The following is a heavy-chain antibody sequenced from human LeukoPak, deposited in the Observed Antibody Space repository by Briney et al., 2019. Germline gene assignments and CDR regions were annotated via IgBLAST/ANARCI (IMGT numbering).Heavy chain of an antibody. V-gene: IGHV4-59*08. CDR2: IYYSGST. Sequence: SDTLSLTCTVSGGSMNSYYWSWIRQPPGKGLEWIGYIYYSGSTNYNPSLKSRVTISVDTSKNQFSLKMNSVTAADTAVYYCARHQFQLLVNDDAFDVWGQGTMVTVSS. D-gene: IGHD2-2*01. CDR1: GGSMNSYY. CDR3: ARHQFQLLVNDDAFDV. J-gene: IGHJ3*01.